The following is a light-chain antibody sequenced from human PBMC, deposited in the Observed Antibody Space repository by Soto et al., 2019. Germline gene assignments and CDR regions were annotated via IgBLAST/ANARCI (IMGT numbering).Light chain of an antibody. CDR3: AAWDDGLTGVI. Sequence: QSALTQPPSASGTPGQRVTISYSGSSSNVGSNTVNWYQRLAGTAPKLLIYSNEQRPSGVPDRFSGSKSGTSASLAISGLQSDDEAVYYCAAWDDGLTGVIFGGGTKVTVL. CDR2: SNE. J-gene: IGLJ2*01. CDR1: SSNVGSNT. V-gene: IGLV1-44*01.